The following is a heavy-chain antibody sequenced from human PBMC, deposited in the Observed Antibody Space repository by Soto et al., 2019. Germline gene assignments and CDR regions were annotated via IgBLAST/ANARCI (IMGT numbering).Heavy chain of an antibody. J-gene: IGHJ4*02. CDR1: GGSISSSAYY. Sequence: QLHLQESGPGLLKPSETLSLTCTVSGGSISSSAYYWGWIRQPPGKRLEWIASISYSGRTYYKPSIKSRVTISVDTSKNQFSLKLRSMTAADTAVYYCARQVEVTYFDYWGQGTLVTVSS. CDR2: ISYSGRT. D-gene: IGHD1-1*01. V-gene: IGHV4-39*01. CDR3: ARQVEVTYFDY.